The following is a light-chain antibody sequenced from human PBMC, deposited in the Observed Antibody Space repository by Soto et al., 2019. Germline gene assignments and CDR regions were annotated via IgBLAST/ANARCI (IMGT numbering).Light chain of an antibody. J-gene: IGKJ5*01. Sequence: EIVMTQSPATLSVSPCETVTLSCRASQSVSSNLAWYQQKPGQAPRLLIYGASTRATGIPARFSGSGSGTEFTLTISSLQSEHFAVYYCQQYDNWPITFGQGTRLEIK. V-gene: IGKV3-15*01. CDR3: QQYDNWPIT. CDR2: GAS. CDR1: QSVSSN.